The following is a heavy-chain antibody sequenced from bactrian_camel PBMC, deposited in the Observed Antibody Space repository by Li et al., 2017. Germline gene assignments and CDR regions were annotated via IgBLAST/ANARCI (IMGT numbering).Heavy chain of an antibody. V-gene: IGHV3S9*01. D-gene: IGHD4*01. CDR3: AAGTRIIVGDYCDGITN. J-gene: IGHJ4*01. CDR2: IRRDGDE. Sequence: HVQLVESGGGSVQAGGSLRLSCTHFGYSSSRHCMGWFRQVPGKAREGIAGIRRDGDEYYADSVKGRFTISQDNAKNIIYLQMNSLTPVDTAMYYCAAGTRIIVGDYCDGITNWGQGTQVTVS. CDR1: GYSSSRHC.